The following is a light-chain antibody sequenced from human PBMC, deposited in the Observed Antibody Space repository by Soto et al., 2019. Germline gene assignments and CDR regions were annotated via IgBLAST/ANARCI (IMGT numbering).Light chain of an antibody. J-gene: IGLJ2*01. CDR2: GNT. V-gene: IGLV1-40*01. Sequence: QSVLTQPPSVSGAPGQRVTISCTGSSSNTGAGYDLHWYQQLPGRAPKLLIYGNTNRPSGVPDRFSGSKSGTSASLAITGLQTEDEADYYCQSYDSSLSGVVFGGGTKLTVL. CDR1: SSNTGAGYD. CDR3: QSYDSSLSGVV.